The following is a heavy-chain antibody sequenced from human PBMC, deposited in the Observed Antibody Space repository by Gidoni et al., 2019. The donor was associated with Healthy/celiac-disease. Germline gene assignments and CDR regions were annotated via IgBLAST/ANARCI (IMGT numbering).Heavy chain of an antibody. CDR1: GYTFTSYY. Sequence: QVQLVQSGAEVKKPGASVKFSCKASGYTFTSYYMHWVRQAPGQGLEWMGIINPSGGSTSYAQKFQGRVTMTRDTSTSTVYMELSSLRSEDTAVYYCARDVGPYGDTPEIDYWGQGTLVTVSS. V-gene: IGHV1-46*01. J-gene: IGHJ4*02. CDR3: ARDVGPYGDTPEIDY. D-gene: IGHD4-17*01. CDR2: INPSGGST.